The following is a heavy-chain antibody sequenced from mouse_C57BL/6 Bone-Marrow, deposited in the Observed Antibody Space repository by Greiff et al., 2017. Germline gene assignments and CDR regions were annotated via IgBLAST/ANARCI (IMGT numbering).Heavy chain of an antibody. J-gene: IGHJ2*01. CDR2: ISGGGGNT. V-gene: IGHV5-9*01. Sequence: EVKLVESGGGLVKPGGSLKLSCAASGFTFSSYTMSWVRQTPEKRLEWVATISGGGGNTYYPDSVKGRFTISRDNAKNTLYLQMSSLRSEDTALYYGARHEGEGSFDYWGQGTTLTVSS. CDR1: GFTFSSYT. CDR3: ARHEGEGSFDY.